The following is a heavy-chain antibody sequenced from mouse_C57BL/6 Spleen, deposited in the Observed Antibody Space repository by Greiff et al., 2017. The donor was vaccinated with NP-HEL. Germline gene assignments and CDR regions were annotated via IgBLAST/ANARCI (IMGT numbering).Heavy chain of an antibody. CDR3: ARTPYGNVYFDY. J-gene: IGHJ2*01. CDR2: IYPGSGST. D-gene: IGHD2-1*01. V-gene: IGHV1-55*01. Sequence: VQLQQSGAELVKPGASVKMSCKASGYTFTSYWITWVKQRPGQGLEWIGDIYPGSGSTNYNEKFKSKATLTVDTSSSTAYMQLSSLTSEDSAVYYCARTPYGNVYFDYWGQGTTLTVSS. CDR1: GYTFTSYW.